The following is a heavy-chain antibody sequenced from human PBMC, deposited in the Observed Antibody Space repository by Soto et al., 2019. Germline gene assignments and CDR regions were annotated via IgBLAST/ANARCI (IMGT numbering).Heavy chain of an antibody. CDR1: GFTFSSYS. CDR2: ISSSSTI. D-gene: IGHD6-19*01. J-gene: IGHJ4*02. Sequence: EVQLVESGGGLVQPGGSLRLSCAASGFTFSSYSMNWVRQAPGKGLEWVSYISSSSTIYYADSVKGRFTISRDNAKNSLYLQMNSLRAEDTAVYYCARSSQWLVGGLDYWGQGTLVTVSS. V-gene: IGHV3-48*01. CDR3: ARSSQWLVGGLDY.